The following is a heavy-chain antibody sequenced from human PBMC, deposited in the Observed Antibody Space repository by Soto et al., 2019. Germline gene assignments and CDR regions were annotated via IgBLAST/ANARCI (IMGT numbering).Heavy chain of an antibody. CDR3: AKVPVGATGRFDY. CDR2: ISGSGGST. V-gene: IGHV3-23*01. J-gene: IGHJ4*02. CDR1: GFTFINYA. Sequence: WGSLRLSCAGSGFTFINYAISCVRHSPGKGLAWVSAISGSGGSTYYADSVKGRFTISRDNSKNTLYLQMNSLRAEDTALYYCAKVPVGATGRFDYWGQGTLVTVSS. D-gene: IGHD1-26*01.